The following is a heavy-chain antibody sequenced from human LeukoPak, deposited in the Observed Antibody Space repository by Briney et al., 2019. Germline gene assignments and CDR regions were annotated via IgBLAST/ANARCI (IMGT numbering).Heavy chain of an antibody. CDR1: GGSISSYY. Sequence: SETLSLTCTVSGGSISSYYWSWIRQPPGKGLEWIGYIYYSGSTNYNPSLKGRVTISVDTSKNQFSLKLSSVTAADTAVYYCARGTGYCSSTSCYAGNWFDPWGQGTLVTVSS. D-gene: IGHD2-2*01. V-gene: IGHV4-59*12. CDR3: ARGTGYCSSTSCYAGNWFDP. CDR2: IYYSGST. J-gene: IGHJ5*02.